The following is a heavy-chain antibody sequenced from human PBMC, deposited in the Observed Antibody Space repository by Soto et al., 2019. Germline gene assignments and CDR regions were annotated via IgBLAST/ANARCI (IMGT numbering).Heavy chain of an antibody. V-gene: IGHV3-74*01. CDR2: INSDGSST. J-gene: IGHJ6*03. CDR3: VRADIVVVLAAIGGYYYYYMDV. CDR1: GFTFSSYW. D-gene: IGHD2-2*01. Sequence: EVQLVESGGGLVQPGGSLRLSCAASGFTFSSYWMHWVRQAPGKGLVWVSRINSDGSSTSYADSVKGRFTISRDNAKNKLYLQMIRLRGEDTAVSYCVRADIVVVLAAIGGYYYYYMDVWGKGTTVTVSS.